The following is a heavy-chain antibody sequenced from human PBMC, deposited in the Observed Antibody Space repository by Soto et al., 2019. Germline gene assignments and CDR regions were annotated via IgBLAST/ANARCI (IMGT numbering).Heavy chain of an antibody. CDR2: ISYDGSNK. V-gene: IGHV3-30*18. Sequence: PGESLKISCAASGFTFSSYGMHWVRQAPGKGLEWVAVISYDGSNKYYADSVKGRFTISRDNSKNTLYLQMNSLRAEDTAVYYCAKDQDRDGYNSVNYWGQGTLVTVSS. CDR1: GFTFSSYG. CDR3: AKDQDRDGYNSVNY. J-gene: IGHJ4*02. D-gene: IGHD5-12*01.